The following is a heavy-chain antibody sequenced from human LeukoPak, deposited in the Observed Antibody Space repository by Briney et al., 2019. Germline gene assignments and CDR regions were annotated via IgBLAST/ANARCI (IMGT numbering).Heavy chain of an antibody. CDR3: ARGGYPPAGTLLWY. V-gene: IGHV1-69*13. CDR1: GGTFSIYA. Sequence: SVKVSCKASGGTFSIYAISWVRQAPGQGLEWMGGIIPIFGTANYAQKFQGRVTITADESTSTAYMELRSLRSDDTAVYYCARGGYPPAGTLLWYWGQGTLVTVSS. J-gene: IGHJ4*02. D-gene: IGHD2-15*01. CDR2: IIPIFGTA.